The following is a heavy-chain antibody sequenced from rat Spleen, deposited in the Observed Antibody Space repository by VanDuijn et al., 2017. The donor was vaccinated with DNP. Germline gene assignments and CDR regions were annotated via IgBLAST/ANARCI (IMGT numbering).Heavy chain of an antibody. J-gene: IGHJ3*01. CDR2: MKYDGDT. D-gene: IGHD1-1*01. CDR1: GFSLMDYS. CDR3: TREVLLGWFAY. Sequence: QVQLKESGPGLVQPSQTLSLTCTVSGFSLMDYSVHWVRQPPGKGLEWMGRMKYDGDTYYNSALKSRLSISRDTSKSQVFLKMNSLQTEDTAIYYCTREVLLGWFAYWGQGTLVTVSS. V-gene: IGHV2S30*01.